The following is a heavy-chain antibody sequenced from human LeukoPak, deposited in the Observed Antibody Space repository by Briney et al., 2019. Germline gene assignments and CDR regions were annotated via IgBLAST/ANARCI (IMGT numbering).Heavy chain of an antibody. V-gene: IGHV3-23*01. CDR1: GFTFSSYA. J-gene: IGHJ6*03. CDR2: ISGSGGST. Sequence: GGSLRLSCAASGFTFSSYAMSWVRQAPGKGLEWVSAISGSGGSTYYADSVKGRFTISRDNSKNTLYLQMNSLRAEDTAVYYCASFSGSYYYYYYMDVWGKGTTVTVSS. D-gene: IGHD1-26*01. CDR3: ASFSGSYYYYYYMDV.